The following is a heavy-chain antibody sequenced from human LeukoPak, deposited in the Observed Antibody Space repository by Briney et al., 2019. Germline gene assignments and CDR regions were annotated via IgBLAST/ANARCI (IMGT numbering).Heavy chain of an antibody. Sequence: SVKVSCKASGGTFSSYAISWVRQAPGQGLEWMGGIIPIFGTANYAQRFQGRVTITTDESTSTAYMELSSLRSEDTAVYYCARGYYYGSGSYYTNWFDPWGQGTLVTVSS. CDR3: ARGYYYGSGSYYTNWFDP. D-gene: IGHD3-10*01. V-gene: IGHV1-69*05. CDR1: GGTFSSYA. CDR2: IIPIFGTA. J-gene: IGHJ5*02.